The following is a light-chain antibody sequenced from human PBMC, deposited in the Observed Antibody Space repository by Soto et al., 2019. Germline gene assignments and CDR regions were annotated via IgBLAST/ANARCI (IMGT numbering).Light chain of an antibody. Sequence: EIVLTQSPGTLSLSPGERATLSCRASQSVRSTYVAWYQQKPGQAPRILIFDASSRATGIPDRFSGSGSGTDFTLNINRLEPEDFAVCYCHQYGTSPATFGPGTKVEIK. CDR2: DAS. V-gene: IGKV3-20*01. CDR1: QSVRSTY. CDR3: HQYGTSPAT. J-gene: IGKJ1*01.